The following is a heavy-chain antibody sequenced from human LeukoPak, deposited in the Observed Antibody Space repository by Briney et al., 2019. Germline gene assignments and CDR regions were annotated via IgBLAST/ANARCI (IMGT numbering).Heavy chain of an antibody. J-gene: IGHJ3*02. CDR3: AREGYDILTGYYPAFDI. Sequence: TGGSLRLSCAASGFTVSSNYMSWVRQAPGKGLEWVSVIYSGGSTYYADSVKGRFTISRDNSKNTVYLQMNSLRAEDTAVYYCAREGYDILTGYYPAFDIWGQGTMVTVSS. CDR1: GFTVSSNY. CDR2: IYSGGST. V-gene: IGHV3-53*01. D-gene: IGHD3-9*01.